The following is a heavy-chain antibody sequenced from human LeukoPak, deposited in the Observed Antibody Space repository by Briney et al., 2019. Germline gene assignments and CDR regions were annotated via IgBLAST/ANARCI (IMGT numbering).Heavy chain of an antibody. Sequence: PGRSLRLSCAASGFTFSSYGMHWVRQAPGKGLEWVAVISYDGSNKYYADSVKGRFTISRDNSKNTLYLQMNSLRAEDTAVYYCARGRVGATTHYYYGMDVWGQGTTVTVSS. CDR2: ISYDGSNK. J-gene: IGHJ6*02. D-gene: IGHD1-26*01. V-gene: IGHV3-30*03. CDR1: GFTFSSYG. CDR3: ARGRVGATTHYYYGMDV.